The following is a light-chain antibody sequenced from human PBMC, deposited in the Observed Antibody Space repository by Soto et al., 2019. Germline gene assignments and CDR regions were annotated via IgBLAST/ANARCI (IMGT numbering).Light chain of an antibody. V-gene: IGKV1-39*01. Sequence: DIQMTQSPSSLSASAEDRVIITCRASQSISNHLNWYQQRPGKAPKLLIFAASSVQSGVPSRFSGRRSGPDFTLTISSLQPEDFATYYCQQSYSSPPTFGQGTKVDIK. CDR3: QQSYSSPPT. J-gene: IGKJ1*01. CDR2: AAS. CDR1: QSISNH.